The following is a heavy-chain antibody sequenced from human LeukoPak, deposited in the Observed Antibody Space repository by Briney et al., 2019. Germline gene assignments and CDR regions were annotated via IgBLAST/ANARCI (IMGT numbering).Heavy chain of an antibody. J-gene: IGHJ4*02. Sequence: PSQTLSLTCTVSGGSISSGSYYWSWIRQPAGKGLEWIGRIYTSGSTNYNPSLKSRVTISVDTSKNQFSLKLSSVTAADTAVYYCARRTGSTREFDYWGQGTLVTVSS. V-gene: IGHV4-61*02. D-gene: IGHD2-2*01. CDR1: GGSISSGSYY. CDR3: ARRTGSTREFDY. CDR2: IYTSGST.